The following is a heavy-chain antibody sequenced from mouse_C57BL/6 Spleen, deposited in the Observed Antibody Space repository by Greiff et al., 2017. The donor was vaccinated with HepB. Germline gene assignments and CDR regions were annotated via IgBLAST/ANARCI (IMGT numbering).Heavy chain of an antibody. D-gene: IGHD2-3*01. CDR3: ARFHDGYPYAMDY. CDR1: GYTFTSYW. CDR2: IYPGSGST. Sequence: QVQLQQPGAELVKPGASVKMSCKASGYTFTSYWITWVKQRPGQGLEWIGDIYPGSGSTNYNEKFKSKATLTVDTSSSTAYMQLSSLTSEDSAVYYCARFHDGYPYAMDYWGQGTSVTVSS. J-gene: IGHJ4*01. V-gene: IGHV1-55*01.